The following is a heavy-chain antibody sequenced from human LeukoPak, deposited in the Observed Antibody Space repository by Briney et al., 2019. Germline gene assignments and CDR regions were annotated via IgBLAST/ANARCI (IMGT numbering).Heavy chain of an antibody. J-gene: IGHJ4*02. CDR2: INPNSGGT. D-gene: IGHD3-22*01. V-gene: IGHV1-2*02. CDR3: AREALGEYYYDSSGLHY. Sequence: AASVKVSCKASGYTFTGYYMHWVRQAPGQGLEWMGWINPNSGGTNYAQKFQGRVTMTRDTSISTAYMELSRLRSDDTAVYYCAREALGEYYYDSSGLHYWGQGTLVTVSS. CDR1: GYTFTGYY.